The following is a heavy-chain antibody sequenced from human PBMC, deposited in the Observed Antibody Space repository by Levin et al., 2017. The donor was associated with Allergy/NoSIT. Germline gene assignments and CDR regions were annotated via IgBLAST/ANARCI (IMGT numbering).Heavy chain of an antibody. CDR2: ISSSSSTI. CDR1: GFTFSSYS. Sequence: GGSLRLSCAASGFTFSSYSMNWVRQAPGKGLEWVSYISSSSSTIYYADSVKGRFTISRDNAKNSLYLQMNSLRAEDTAVYYCAREDPSTQQTWGQGTLVTVSS. CDR3: AREDPSTQQT. D-gene: IGHD6-13*01. J-gene: IGHJ5*02. V-gene: IGHV3-48*01.